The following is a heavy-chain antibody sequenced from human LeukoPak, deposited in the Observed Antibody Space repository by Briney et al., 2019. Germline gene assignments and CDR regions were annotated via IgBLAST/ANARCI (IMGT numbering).Heavy chain of an antibody. J-gene: IGHJ3*02. CDR1: GYSFTSYW. CDR2: IYPGDSDT. D-gene: IGHD4-11*01. Sequence: GESLKISCKGSGYSFTSYWIGWVRQLPGKGLEWMGIIYPGDSDTRYSPSFQGQVTISADKSISTAYLQWSSLKASDTAMYYCARTQGASHSNYGGSFDAFDIWGQGTMVTVSS. V-gene: IGHV5-51*01. CDR3: ARTQGASHSNYGGSFDAFDI.